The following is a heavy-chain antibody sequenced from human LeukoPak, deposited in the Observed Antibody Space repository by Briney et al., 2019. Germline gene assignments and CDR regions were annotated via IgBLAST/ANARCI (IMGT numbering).Heavy chain of an antibody. J-gene: IGHJ6*03. V-gene: IGHV3-30*04. D-gene: IGHD1-26*01. Sequence: GGSLRLSCAASGFTFSNYALHWVRQAPGKGLEWVAMISYDGSDTYNADSVKGRFTISRDNSKNTVYLQMNSLRAEDTAVYYCARSYGADDYYYYYMDVWGKGTTVTVSS. CDR2: ISYDGSDT. CDR1: GFTFSNYA. CDR3: ARSYGADDYYYYYMDV.